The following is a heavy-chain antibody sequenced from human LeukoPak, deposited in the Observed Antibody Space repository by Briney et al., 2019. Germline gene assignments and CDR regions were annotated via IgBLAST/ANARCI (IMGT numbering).Heavy chain of an antibody. CDR3: ARSGRYRMRQLYYYYYYMDV. Sequence: ASVTVSCKASGYTFTSYDINWVRQATGQALEWMGWMNPNSGDTGYAQKFQGRVSFTRNTSISTAYMELSSLRSEDTALYYCARSGRYRMRQLYYYYYYMDVWGKGTTVTVSS. J-gene: IGHJ6*03. CDR2: MNPNSGDT. D-gene: IGHD5-18*01. CDR1: GYTFTSYD. V-gene: IGHV1-8*03.